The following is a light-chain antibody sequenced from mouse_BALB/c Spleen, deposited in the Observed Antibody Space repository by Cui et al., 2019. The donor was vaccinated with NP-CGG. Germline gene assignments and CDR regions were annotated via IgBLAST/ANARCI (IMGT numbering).Light chain of an antibody. J-gene: IGLJ1*01. CDR1: TGTVTTYNY. Sequence: QAVVTLGTALTTSPGETVTLTCRSSTGTVTTYNYANWVQEKPDHLFTGLIGGTNNRAPGVPARFSGSLIGDKAALTITGAQTEDDAIYFCALWYSNHWVFGGGTKLTVL. CDR3: ALWYSNHWV. V-gene: IGLV1*01. CDR2: GTN.